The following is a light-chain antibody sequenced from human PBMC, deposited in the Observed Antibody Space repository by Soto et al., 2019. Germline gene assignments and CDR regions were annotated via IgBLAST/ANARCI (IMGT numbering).Light chain of an antibody. CDR3: QQYGDLPWT. V-gene: IGKV3-20*01. Sequence: TQSPGTLSSSPGGRATLSCRASQSVSSNYLAWYQQKPGQAPRLLIYGASSRATGIPDRFSGSGSGTDFTLTIDRLESEDFAVYFCQQYGDLPWTFGQGTKVDIK. CDR1: QSVSSNY. J-gene: IGKJ1*01. CDR2: GAS.